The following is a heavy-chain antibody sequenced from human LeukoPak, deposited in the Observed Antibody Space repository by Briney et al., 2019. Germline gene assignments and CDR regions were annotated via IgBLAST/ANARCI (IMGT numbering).Heavy chain of an antibody. CDR3: TRRVRFGDDWVFES. J-gene: IGHJ4*02. V-gene: IGHV4-61*02. D-gene: IGHD3-3*01. CDR1: GGSVNSGNYY. Sequence: SQTLSLTCTVSGGSVNSGNYYWTWIRQPAGKGLEWIGRIYTSGSTNYNPSLKSRVTISIDASKNQFSLRLSSVTAADTAVYYCTRRVRFGDDWVFESWGRGTLVTVSS. CDR2: IYTSGST.